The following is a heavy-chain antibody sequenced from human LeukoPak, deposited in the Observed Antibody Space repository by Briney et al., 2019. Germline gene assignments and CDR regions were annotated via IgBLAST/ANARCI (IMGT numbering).Heavy chain of an antibody. CDR1: GGSISSGGYY. J-gene: IGHJ4*02. CDR3: ARSRGYGGNPDFEY. V-gene: IGHV4-31*03. CDR2: IYYSGST. Sequence: PSQTLSLTCTVSGGSISSGGYYWSWIRQHPGKGLEWIGYIYYSGSTYYNPSLKSRVAISVDTSKNQFSLKLSSVTAADTAVYYCARSRGYGGNPDFEYWGQGTLVTVSS. D-gene: IGHD4-23*01.